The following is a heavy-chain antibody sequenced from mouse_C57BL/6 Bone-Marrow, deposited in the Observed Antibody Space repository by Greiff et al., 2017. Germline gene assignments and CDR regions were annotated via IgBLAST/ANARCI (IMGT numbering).Heavy chain of an antibody. CDR3: AREGGTYYGSSYDYFDY. J-gene: IGHJ2*01. Sequence: EVKVVESGPGMVKPSQSLSLTCTVTGYSITSGYDWHWIRHFPGNKLEWMGYISYSGSTNYNPSLKSRISITHDTSKNHFFLKLNSVTTEDTATYYCAREGGTYYGSSYDYFDYWGQGTTLTVSS. CDR2: ISYSGST. D-gene: IGHD1-1*01. V-gene: IGHV3-1*01. CDR1: GYSITSGYD.